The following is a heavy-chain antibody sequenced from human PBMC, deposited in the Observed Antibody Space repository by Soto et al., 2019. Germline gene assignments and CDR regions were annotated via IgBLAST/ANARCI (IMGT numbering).Heavy chain of an antibody. D-gene: IGHD2-2*01. V-gene: IGHV3-11*01. CDR2: ITTSGSTI. CDR1: GFTFSYYY. Sequence: GGSLRLSCAASGFTFSYYYMSWIRQTPGKGLEWVSYITTSGSTIYYADSVKGRFTISRDNAKNSLYLQMNSLRAEDTAVYYCAIHCSSASCYAGISDYWGQGTRVTVSS. J-gene: IGHJ4*02. CDR3: AIHCSSASCYAGISDY.